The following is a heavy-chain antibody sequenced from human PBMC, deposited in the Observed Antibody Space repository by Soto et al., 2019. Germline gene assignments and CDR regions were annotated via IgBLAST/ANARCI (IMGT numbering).Heavy chain of an antibody. CDR2: IWLDGSER. Sequence: GGSLRLSFEASGFMFGTSGMHWVRQAPGKGLEWVSGIWLDGSERHYADSVKGRFTISRDNAKNTVFLQMNSLRVEDTAVYFCARDASGTTSFLVSWGQGTLVTVSS. D-gene: IGHD1-1*01. CDR3: ARDASGTTSFLVS. J-gene: IGHJ5*01. CDR1: GFMFGTSG. V-gene: IGHV3-33*01.